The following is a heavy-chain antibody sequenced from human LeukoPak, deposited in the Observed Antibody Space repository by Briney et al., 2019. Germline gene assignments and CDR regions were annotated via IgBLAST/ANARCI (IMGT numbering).Heavy chain of an antibody. CDR1: GGSISSGGYY. CDR2: IYHTGST. CDR3: ARPGRYFDWPDAFDI. V-gene: IGHV4-39*07. Sequence: SETLSLTCTVSGGSISSGGYYWSWVRQPPGKGLEWIGEIYHTGSTNYNPSLKSRLTISVDKSKNQFSLKLSSVTAADTAVYYCARPGRYFDWPDAFDIWGQGTMVTVSS. D-gene: IGHD3-9*01. J-gene: IGHJ3*02.